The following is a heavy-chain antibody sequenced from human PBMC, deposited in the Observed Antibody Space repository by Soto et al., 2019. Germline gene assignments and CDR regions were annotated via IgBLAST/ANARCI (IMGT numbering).Heavy chain of an antibody. CDR1: GFTFNTYA. V-gene: IGHV3-23*05. CDR2: IGSDGTAI. D-gene: IGHD6-19*01. CDR3: AKPGLTVAGTRYFDH. Sequence: EVQLLESGGGLVQPGGSLRLSCAASGFTFNTYAMSWVRQAPGKGLEWVSAIGSDGTAIQYADSVKGRFTISKDNSKDTRYLQMNSLRAEDTAVYYCAKPGLTVAGTRYFDHLGQGTLVTVSS. J-gene: IGHJ4*02.